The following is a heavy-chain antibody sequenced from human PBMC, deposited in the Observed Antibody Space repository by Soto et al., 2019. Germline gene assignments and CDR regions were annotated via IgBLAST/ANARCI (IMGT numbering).Heavy chain of an antibody. J-gene: IGHJ6*02. D-gene: IGHD2-2*01. V-gene: IGHV1-69*01. CDR1: GGTFSNYA. CDR2: IIPIVGTG. CDR3: AIGVILVPTASTHYYYHMDG. Sequence: QVQLVQSGAEVRKPGSSVTVSCKASGGTFSNYAISWVRQAPGQGREWMGGIIPIVGTGSYAQKFQGRVTITADEPTTPAYLELSSLRFDDTAGYYCAIGVILVPTASTHYYYHMDGWGPRPRVTPSS.